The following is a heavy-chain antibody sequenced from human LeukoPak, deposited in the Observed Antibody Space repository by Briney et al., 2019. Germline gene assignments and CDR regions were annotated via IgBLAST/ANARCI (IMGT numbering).Heavy chain of an antibody. Sequence: GGSLRLSCSASGFTFSSYWMSWVRQAPGKGVEWVANIKQDGSEKYYVDSVKGRFTISRDNAKNSLYLQMNSLRAEDTAVYYCARVGNQNYYDSSGYDYWGQGTLVTVSS. CDR3: ARVGNQNYYDSSGYDY. CDR2: IKQDGSEK. J-gene: IGHJ4*02. CDR1: GFTFSSYW. D-gene: IGHD3-22*01. V-gene: IGHV3-7*01.